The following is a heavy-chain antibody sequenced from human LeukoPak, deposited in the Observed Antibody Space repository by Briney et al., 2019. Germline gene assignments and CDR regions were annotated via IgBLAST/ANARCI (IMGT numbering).Heavy chain of an antibody. J-gene: IGHJ4*02. CDR2: IYHSGTT. CDR3: ARDLSVWLDYFDY. V-gene: IGHV4-38-2*02. CDR1: TYSISSGYY. Sequence: PSETLSITCAVSTYSISSGYYWGWIRQPPGKGLEWIGSIYHSGTTYYKPSLKSRVTISVDTSKNQFSLKLNSVTASDTAVYYCARDLSVWLDYFDYWGQGTLVTVSS. D-gene: IGHD6-19*01.